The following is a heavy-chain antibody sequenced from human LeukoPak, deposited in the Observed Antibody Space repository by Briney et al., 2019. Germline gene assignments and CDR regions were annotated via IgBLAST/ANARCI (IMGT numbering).Heavy chain of an antibody. CDR3: ARHGRRDRDY. CDR1: GGSFSGNY. Sequence: PSETLSLTCAVYGGSFSGNYWSWSRQPPGEGLEWIGEINHSGSTNYNPSLKSRVTISVDTSKNQFSLKLSSVTAADTAVYYCARHGRRDRDYWGQGTLVTVSS. D-gene: IGHD5-24*01. V-gene: IGHV4-34*01. CDR2: INHSGST. J-gene: IGHJ4*02.